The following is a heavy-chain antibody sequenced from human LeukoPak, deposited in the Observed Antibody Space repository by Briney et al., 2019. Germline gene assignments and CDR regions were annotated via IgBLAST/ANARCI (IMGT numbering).Heavy chain of an antibody. D-gene: IGHD2-2*01. V-gene: IGHV3-30*04. J-gene: IGHJ6*03. CDR2: ISYHGVDK. CDR3: ARAVPTIHHMDV. CDR1: EYIFSRYA. Sequence: GRSLRLSCAASEYIFSRYAMHWVRQAQGKGLERLAVISYHGVDKFYRASVKGRFTISRDNVENTLFLQLDNLSAEDSGVYFCARAVPTIHHMDVWGKGTMVTVSS.